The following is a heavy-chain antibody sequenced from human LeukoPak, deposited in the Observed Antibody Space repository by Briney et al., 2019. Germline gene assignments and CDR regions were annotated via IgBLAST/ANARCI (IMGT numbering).Heavy chain of an antibody. Sequence: ASVKVSCKASGYTFTSYYMHWVRQAPGQGLEWMGIINPSGGSTSYAQKFQGRVTMTRDTSTSTVYMELSSLRSEDTAVYYCASFSSSTSTARPRSYFDYWGQGTLVTVSS. D-gene: IGHD4-17*01. CDR1: GYTFTSYY. V-gene: IGHV1-46*01. J-gene: IGHJ4*02. CDR3: ASFSSSTSTARPRSYFDY. CDR2: INPSGGST.